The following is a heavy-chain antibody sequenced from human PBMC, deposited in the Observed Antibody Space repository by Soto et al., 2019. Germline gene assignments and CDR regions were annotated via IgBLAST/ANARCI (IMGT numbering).Heavy chain of an antibody. CDR3: ARSPNVDTAMVTSDY. J-gene: IGHJ4*02. CDR1: GGSFSGYY. Sequence: SETLSLTCAVYGGSFSGYYWSWIRQPPGKGLEWIGEINHSGSTNYNPSLKSRVTISVDTSKNQFSLKLSSVTAADTAVYYCARSPNVDTAMVTSDYWGQGTLVTVS. CDR2: INHSGST. V-gene: IGHV4-34*01. D-gene: IGHD5-18*01.